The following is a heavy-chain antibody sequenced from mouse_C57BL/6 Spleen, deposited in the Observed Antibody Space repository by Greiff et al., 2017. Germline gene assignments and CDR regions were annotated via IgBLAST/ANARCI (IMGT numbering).Heavy chain of an antibody. CDR2: IWSGGST. Sequence: QVQLQQSGPGLVQPSQSLSITCTVSGFSLTSYGVHWVRQSPGKGLEWLGVIWSGGSTDYNAAFISRLSISKDNSKSQVFFKMNSLQADDTAIYYCARNSHYGSSYGYFDVWGTGTTGTVSS. CDR3: ARNSHYGSSYGYFDV. D-gene: IGHD1-1*01. J-gene: IGHJ1*03. CDR1: GFSLTSYG. V-gene: IGHV2-2*01.